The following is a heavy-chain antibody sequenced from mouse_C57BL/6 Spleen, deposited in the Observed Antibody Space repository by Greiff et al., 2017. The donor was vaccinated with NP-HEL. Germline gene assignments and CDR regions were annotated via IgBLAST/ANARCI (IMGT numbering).Heavy chain of an antibody. CDR3: ARYGGGDYDEFAY. Sequence: VQLQQPGAELVKPGASVKLSCKASGYTFTSYWMQWVKQRPGQGLEWIGEIDPSDSYTNYNQKFKGKATLTVDTSSSTAYMQLSSLTSEDSAVYYCARYGGGDYDEFAYWGQGTLVTVSA. CDR1: GYTFTSYW. CDR2: IDPSDSYT. V-gene: IGHV1-50*01. J-gene: IGHJ3*01. D-gene: IGHD2-4*01.